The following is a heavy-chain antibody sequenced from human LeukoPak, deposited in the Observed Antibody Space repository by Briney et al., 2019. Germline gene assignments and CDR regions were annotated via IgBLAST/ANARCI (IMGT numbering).Heavy chain of an antibody. J-gene: IGHJ4*02. V-gene: IGHV4-39*07. CDR1: GGSISSSSYY. Sequence: SETLSLTCTVSGGSISSSSYYWGWIRQPPGKGLEWIGSIYYSGSTYYNPSLKSRVTISVDTSKNQFSLKLSSVTAADTAVYYCARAATYYDFWSGYPNYFDYWGQGTLVTVSS. CDR2: IYYSGST. CDR3: ARAATYYDFWSGYPNYFDY. D-gene: IGHD3-3*01.